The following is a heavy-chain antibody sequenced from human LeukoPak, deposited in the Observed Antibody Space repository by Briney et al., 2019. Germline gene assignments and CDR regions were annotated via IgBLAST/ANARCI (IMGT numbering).Heavy chain of an antibody. CDR3: AKSLGGYDC. V-gene: IGHV3-23*01. CDR1: GFTVRNNY. CDR2: ISGSGAST. Sequence: GGSLRLSCAASGFTVRNNYMSWVRQAPGKGLEWVSGISGSGASTYYADSVKGRFTISRDNSKNTLYLQMNSLRAEDTAVYYCAKSLGGYDCWGQGTLVTVSS. J-gene: IGHJ4*02. D-gene: IGHD5-12*01.